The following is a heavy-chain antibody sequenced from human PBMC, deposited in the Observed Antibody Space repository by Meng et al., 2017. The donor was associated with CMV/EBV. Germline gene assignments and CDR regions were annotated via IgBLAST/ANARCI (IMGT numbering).Heavy chain of an antibody. Sequence: SVKVSCKASGGTFSSYAISWVRQAPGQGLERMGEIIPIFGTANYAQKFQGRVTITTDESTSTAYMELSSLRSEDTAVYYCARGPTVGGIAAAGTHYYYYYGMDVWGQGTTVTVSS. J-gene: IGHJ6*02. V-gene: IGHV1-69*05. D-gene: IGHD6-13*01. CDR3: ARGPTVGGIAAAGTHYYYYYGMDV. CDR2: IIPIFGTA. CDR1: GGTFSSYA.